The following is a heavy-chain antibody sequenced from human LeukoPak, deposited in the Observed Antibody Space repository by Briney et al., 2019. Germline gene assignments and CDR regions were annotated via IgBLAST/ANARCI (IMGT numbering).Heavy chain of an antibody. J-gene: IGHJ3*01. CDR3: AKPSNYYGSATDAFDF. CDR1: GGSISSSYSY. Sequence: SETLSLTCTVSGGSISSSYSYWGWIRQPPWKGLEWIGNIYYSGSTYYNPSLKSRVTILVDTSKNHFSLKLNSVTAADTAVYYCAKPSNYYGSATDAFDFWGQGTMVTVSS. CDR2: IYYSGST. V-gene: IGHV4-39*07. D-gene: IGHD3-10*01.